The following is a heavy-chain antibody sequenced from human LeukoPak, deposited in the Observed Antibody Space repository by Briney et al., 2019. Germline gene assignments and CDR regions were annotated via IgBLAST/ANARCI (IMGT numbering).Heavy chain of an antibody. D-gene: IGHD6-13*01. CDR2: IKQDGSEK. J-gene: IGHJ4*02. Sequence: GGSLRLSCAASGFTFSSYWMSWVRQAPGKGLEWVTNIKQDGSEKYYVDSVKGRFTISRDNAKNSLYLQMNSLRAEDTAVYYCARARGGIAAATFDYWGQGTLVTVSS. V-gene: IGHV3-7*01. CDR1: GFTFSSYW. CDR3: ARARGGIAAATFDY.